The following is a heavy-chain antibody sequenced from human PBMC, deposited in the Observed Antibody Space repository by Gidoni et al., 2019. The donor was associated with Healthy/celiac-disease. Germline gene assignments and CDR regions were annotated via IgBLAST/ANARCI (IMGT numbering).Heavy chain of an antibody. V-gene: IGHV3-33*01. J-gene: IGHJ4*02. CDR2: IWYDGSNK. D-gene: IGHD1-26*01. CDR3: ARDRAPLVGATMAGPQPRIDY. CDR1: GFTFSSSG. Sequence: QVQLVEPGGGVVQPGRSLRLSCAASGFTFSSSGMHWVRQAPGKGLEWVAVIWYDGSNKYYADSVKGRFTISRDNSKNTLYLQMNSLRAEDTAVYYCARDRAPLVGATMAGPQPRIDYWGQGTLVTVSS.